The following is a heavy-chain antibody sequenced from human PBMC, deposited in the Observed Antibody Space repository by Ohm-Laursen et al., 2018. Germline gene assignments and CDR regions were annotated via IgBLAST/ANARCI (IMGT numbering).Heavy chain of an antibody. CDR1: GFTFSTYT. V-gene: IGHV3-21*01. D-gene: IGHD5-18*01. J-gene: IGHJ4*02. CDR2: ISDTSDYI. Sequence: SLRLSCAASGFTFSTYTMNWVRQAPGKGLEWVSAISDTSDYIYYVDSVKGRFTISRDNAKNLLYLQMNSLRAEDTAFYYCVRETMYGYQGHDYWGQGTLVTVSS. CDR3: VRETMYGYQGHDY.